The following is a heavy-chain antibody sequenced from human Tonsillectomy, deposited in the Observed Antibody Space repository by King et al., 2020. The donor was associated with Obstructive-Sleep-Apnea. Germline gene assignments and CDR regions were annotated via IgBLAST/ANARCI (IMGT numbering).Heavy chain of an antibody. CDR1: GFTFSSYA. Sequence: VQLVESGGGLVQPGGSLRLSCAASGFTFSSYAMSWVRQAPGKGLEWVSAISGSGGSTYYADSVKGRFTISRDNSKNTLYLQMNSLRAEDTAVYYCATYSGYSSSWSPKGYFDYWGQGTLVTVSS. J-gene: IGHJ4*02. CDR3: ATYSGYSSSWSPKGYFDY. V-gene: IGHV3-23*04. D-gene: IGHD6-13*01. CDR2: ISGSGGST.